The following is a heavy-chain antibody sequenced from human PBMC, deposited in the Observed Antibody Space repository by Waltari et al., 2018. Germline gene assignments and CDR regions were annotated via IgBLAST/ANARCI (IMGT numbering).Heavy chain of an antibody. CDR3: VRESFDP. V-gene: IGHV3-7*01. CDR1: GFTFSSHW. CDR2: IKPDGSEK. Sequence: EIQLVESGGGVVQPGKSLRLSCAASGFTFSSHWMSWVRQAPGKGLDWVGNIKPDGSEKHYVDSVKGRFTISRDNAKNSLYLQMNSLRVEDTAVYYCVRESFDPWGQGILVTVSS. J-gene: IGHJ5*02.